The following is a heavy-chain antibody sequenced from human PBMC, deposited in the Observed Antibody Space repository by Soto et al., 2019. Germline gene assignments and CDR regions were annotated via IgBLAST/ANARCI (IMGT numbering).Heavy chain of an antibody. V-gene: IGHV1-2*02. CDR2: ISPKSGGT. Sequence: QVQLVQSGAEVKESGASVKVSCKASGYTFTGYYIHWVRQAPGQGLEWVGEISPKSGGTRYAEKFRGRVTMTKDTSISTVYMELSNLSPDDTAVYYCGRGRSGEVVVFYWGQGTLVTVHS. D-gene: IGHD3-16*02. CDR1: GYTFTGYY. J-gene: IGHJ4*02. CDR3: GRGRSGEVVVFY.